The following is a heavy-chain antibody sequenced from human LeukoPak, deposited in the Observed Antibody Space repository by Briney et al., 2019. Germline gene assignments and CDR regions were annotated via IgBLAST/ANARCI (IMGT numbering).Heavy chain of an antibody. V-gene: IGHV4-31*03. Sequence: SGTLSLTCTVSGDSINSLDLWSWVRQPPGKGLEWIGYINYSGGTFYNPSLKSRVTISVDTSKNQFSLKLSSVTAADTAVYYCASSEATTTPPPYGMDVWGQGTKVTVSS. CDR3: ASSEATTTPPPYGMDV. D-gene: IGHD5-12*01. J-gene: IGHJ6*02. CDR2: INYSGGT. CDR1: GDSINSLDL.